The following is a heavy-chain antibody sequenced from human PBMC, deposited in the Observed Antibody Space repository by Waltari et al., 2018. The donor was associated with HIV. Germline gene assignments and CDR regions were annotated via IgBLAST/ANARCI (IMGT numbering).Heavy chain of an antibody. CDR3: ARPYGSGSYYNNDAFDI. CDR2: MNPNSGNT. Sequence: QVQLVQSGAEVKKPGASVTVSCEDSGYPFTSYDITWVRQAPGQGLEGMGWMNPNSGNTGYAQKFQGRVTMTRNTSRSTAYMELSSLRSEDTAVYYCARPYGSGSYYNNDAFDIWGQGTMVTVSS. CDR1: GYPFTSYD. J-gene: IGHJ3*02. V-gene: IGHV1-8*01. D-gene: IGHD3-10*01.